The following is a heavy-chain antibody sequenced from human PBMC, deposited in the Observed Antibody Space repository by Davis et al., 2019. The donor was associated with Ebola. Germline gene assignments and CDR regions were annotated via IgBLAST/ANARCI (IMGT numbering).Heavy chain of an antibody. CDR2: IYYSGST. V-gene: IGHV4-31*03. CDR1: GGSISSGGYY. CDR3: ARDYSITGTGFDP. Sequence: SETLSLTCTVSGGSISSGGYYWSWIRQHPGKGLEWIGYIYYSGSTYYNPSLKSRVTISVDTSKNQFSLKLSSVTAADTAVYYCARDYSITGTGFDPWGQGTLVTVSS. D-gene: IGHD1-7*01. J-gene: IGHJ5*02.